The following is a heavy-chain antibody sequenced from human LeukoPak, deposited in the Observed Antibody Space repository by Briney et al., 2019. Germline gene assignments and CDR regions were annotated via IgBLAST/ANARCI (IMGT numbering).Heavy chain of an antibody. CDR1: GFSFSSYD. CDR3: ARDGWYSGYDFDS. V-gene: IGHV3-48*01. CDR2: IGTSNTK. D-gene: IGHD5-12*01. Sequence: GGALRLCCASTGFSFSSYDMNSVRPAPGTGLECLPYIGTSNTKYYAHSVKGRFTISRQSGEHTVYVQVRSVRREHAAVYYCARDGWYSGYDFDSWGQGTLVTVSS. J-gene: IGHJ4*02.